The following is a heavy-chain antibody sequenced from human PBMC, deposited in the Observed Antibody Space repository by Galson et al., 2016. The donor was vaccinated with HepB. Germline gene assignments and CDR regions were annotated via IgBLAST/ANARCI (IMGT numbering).Heavy chain of an antibody. CDR2: IWYDGSNK. D-gene: IGHD6-19*01. CDR3: AREADSGWYRVVDY. CDR1: EFTFSSYG. Sequence: SLRLSCAASEFTFSSYGMHWVRQAPGKGLEWVAVIWYDGSNKYYADSVKGRFTISRDNSKNTLYLQMNSLRVEDTAVYYCAREADSGWYRVVDYWGLGTLVTVSS. V-gene: IGHV3-33*01. J-gene: IGHJ4*02.